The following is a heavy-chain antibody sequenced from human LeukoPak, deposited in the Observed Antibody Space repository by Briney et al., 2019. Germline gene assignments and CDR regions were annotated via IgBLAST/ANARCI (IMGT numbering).Heavy chain of an antibody. V-gene: IGHV3-30-3*01. J-gene: IGHJ6*02. Sequence: GGSLRLSCVASGFSFTNYDIHWVRQAPGRGLEWVAVTSLDGSTKLYTDTVRGRFIISRDNSKNTLYLQMDSLRAEDTAVYYCARDPRIVVVPAAIVHYYGMDVWGQGTTVTVSS. CDR1: GFSFTNYD. CDR2: TSLDGSTK. CDR3: ARDPRIVVVPAAIVHYYGMDV. D-gene: IGHD2-2*02.